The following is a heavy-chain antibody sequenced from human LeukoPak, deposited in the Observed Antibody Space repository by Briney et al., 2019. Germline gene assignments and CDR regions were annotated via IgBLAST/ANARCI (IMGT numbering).Heavy chain of an antibody. D-gene: IGHD5-18*01. CDR2: ISAYNGNT. CDR3: VRDLGVDTSMIFFDY. V-gene: IGHV1-18*01. Sequence: GASVKVSCKASGYTFTSFGISWVRQAPGQGLEWMGWISAYNGNTKSAQKFQGRVTMTTDTSTNTAYMELRSLRSDGTAVFYCVRDLGVDTSMIFFDYWGQGTLVTVSS. CDR1: GYTFTSFG. J-gene: IGHJ4*02.